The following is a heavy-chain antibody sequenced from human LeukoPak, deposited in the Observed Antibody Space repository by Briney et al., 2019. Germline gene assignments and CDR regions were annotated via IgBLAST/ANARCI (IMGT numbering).Heavy chain of an antibody. CDR1: GVTIRSYG. V-gene: IGHV3-30*02. Sequence: QPGGSLRLSCAASGVTIRSYGVHWVRQAPGKGLEWLAYIRSDGSNRCYADSVKGRFTISRDNSKNTLYLQMNSLRAEDTAVYYCATLAAGSLDYWGQGTLVTVAS. D-gene: IGHD3-10*01. CDR3: ATLAAGSLDY. CDR2: IRSDGSNR. J-gene: IGHJ4*02.